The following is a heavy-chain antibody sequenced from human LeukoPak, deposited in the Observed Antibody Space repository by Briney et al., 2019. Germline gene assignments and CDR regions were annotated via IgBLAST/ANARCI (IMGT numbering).Heavy chain of an antibody. Sequence: GGSLRLSCAASGFTFSSYGMHWVRQAPGKGLEWLAVIWYDGSNIYYADSVKGRFAISRDNSKNTLYLQMNRLRAEDTAVYYCARARDNYDSSSYSALDYWGQGTLVTVSS. J-gene: IGHJ4*02. CDR1: GFTFSSYG. CDR2: IWYDGSNI. V-gene: IGHV3-33*01. CDR3: ARARDNYDSSSYSALDY. D-gene: IGHD3-22*01.